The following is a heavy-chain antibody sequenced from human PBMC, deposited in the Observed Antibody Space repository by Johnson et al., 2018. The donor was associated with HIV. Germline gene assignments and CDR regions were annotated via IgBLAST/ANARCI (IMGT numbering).Heavy chain of an antibody. CDR1: GFTFSSNY. D-gene: IGHD6-19*01. J-gene: IGHJ3*02. CDR2: IYSGGST. Sequence: VQLVESGGGLVQPGGSLRLSCAASGFTFSSNYMSWVRQAPGKGLEWVSAIYSGGSTYYADSVKGRFTISRDNSKNTLYLQMNSLRAEDTAVYYCARTGRAVAGTPHAFDIWGQGTMVTVSS. V-gene: IGHV3-66*01. CDR3: ARTGRAVAGTPHAFDI.